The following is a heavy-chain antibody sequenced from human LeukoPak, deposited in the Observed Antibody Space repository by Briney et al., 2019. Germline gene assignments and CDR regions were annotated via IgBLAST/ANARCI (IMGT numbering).Heavy chain of an antibody. CDR1: GSSISSSSYY. V-gene: IGHV4-39*07. CDR2: IYYSGST. CDR3: ARVNYGDYVGSVGY. J-gene: IGHJ4*02. D-gene: IGHD4-17*01. Sequence: KSSETLSLTCTVSGSSISSSSYYWGWLRQPPGKGLEWIVSIYYSGSTYDNPSLKSPITISVDTSKNQFSLKLSSVTAAETAVYYCARVNYGDYVGSVGYWGQGTLVPVS.